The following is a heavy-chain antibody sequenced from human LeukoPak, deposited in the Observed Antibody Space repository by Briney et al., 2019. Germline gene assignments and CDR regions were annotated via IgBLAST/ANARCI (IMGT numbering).Heavy chain of an antibody. D-gene: IGHD2-2*01. Sequence: LWASVKVSCKASGYTFTGYYIHWVRQAPGQGLEWMGWINPNSGGTNYAQKFQGRVTMTRDTSISTAYMELSRLRSDDTAVFYCARDRGCSATTCYTGGDWLDPWGQGTLVTVSS. CDR2: INPNSGGT. CDR1: GYTFTGYY. J-gene: IGHJ5*02. CDR3: ARDRGCSATTCYTGGDWLDP. V-gene: IGHV1-2*02.